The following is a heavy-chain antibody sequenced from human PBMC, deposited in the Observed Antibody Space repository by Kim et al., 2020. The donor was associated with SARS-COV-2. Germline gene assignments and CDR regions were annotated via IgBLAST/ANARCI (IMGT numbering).Heavy chain of an antibody. CDR3: AKDPGQYYDILTGCYPLYDYYLRHL. J-gene: IGHJ6*02. CDR2: IWYDGSNK. D-gene: IGHD3-9*01. Sequence: GGSLRLSCAASGFTFSSYGMHWVRQAPGKGLEWVAVIWYDGSNKYYADSVKGRFTISRDNSKNTLYLQMNSLRAEETAVYYCAKDPGQYYDILTGCYPLYDYYLRHLGGEGPTLPLSS. V-gene: IGHV3-33*06. CDR1: GFTFSSYG.